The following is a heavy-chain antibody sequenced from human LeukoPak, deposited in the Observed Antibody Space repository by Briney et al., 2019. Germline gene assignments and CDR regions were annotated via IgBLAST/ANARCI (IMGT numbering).Heavy chain of an antibody. CDR3: ARQGSSDASDI. V-gene: IGHV3-21*01. J-gene: IGHJ3*02. D-gene: IGHD6-6*01. CDR1: GFTFSSYS. Sequence: GGSLRLSCAASGFTFSSYSMNWVRQAPGKGLEWVSSISSSSSYIYYADSVKGRFTISRDNAKNSLYLQMNSLRAEDTAVYYCARQGSSDASDIWGQGTMVTVSS. CDR2: ISSSSSYI.